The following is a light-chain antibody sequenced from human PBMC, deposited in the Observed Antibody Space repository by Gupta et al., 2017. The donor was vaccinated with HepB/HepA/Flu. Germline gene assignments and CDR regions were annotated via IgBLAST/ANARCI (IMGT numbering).Light chain of an antibody. J-gene: IGKJ4*01. CDR3: QQQNNWPIT. CDR1: QSVRSN. CDR2: GAS. Sequence: EIVMPQSPATLSVSPGERATLSCRASQSVRSNLAWYQQKPGQAPRLLIYGASTRATGMSARVSGSGSGTDFTLTISSLQSEDSALYYCQQQNNWPITFGGGTKVEI. V-gene: IGKV3-15*01.